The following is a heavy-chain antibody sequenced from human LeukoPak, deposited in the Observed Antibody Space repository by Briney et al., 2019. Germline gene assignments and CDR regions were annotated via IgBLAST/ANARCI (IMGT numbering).Heavy chain of an antibody. D-gene: IGHD4-17*01. CDR3: ARLDYGDYVVDY. V-gene: IGHV4-39*01. CDR2: IYYSGST. CDR1: GFTFSSYW. Sequence: GSLRLSCAASGFTFSSYWMSWIRQPPGKGLEWIGSIYYSGSTYYNPSLKSRVTISVDTSKNQFSLKLSSVTAADTAVYYCARLDYGDYVVDYWGQGTLVTVSS. J-gene: IGHJ4*02.